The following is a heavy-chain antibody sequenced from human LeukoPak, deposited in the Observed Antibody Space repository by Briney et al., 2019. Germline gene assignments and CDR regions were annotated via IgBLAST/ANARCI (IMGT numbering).Heavy chain of an antibody. Sequence: SETLSLTCTVSGGSISSSSYYWGWIRQPPGKGLEWIGSIYYSGSTYYNPSLKSRVTISVDTSKNQFSLKLSSVTAADTAVYYCARWGYSSSPGDYWGQGTLVTVSS. CDR2: IYYSGST. J-gene: IGHJ4*02. CDR3: ARWGYSSSPGDY. D-gene: IGHD6-13*01. CDR1: GGSISSSSYY. V-gene: IGHV4-39*07.